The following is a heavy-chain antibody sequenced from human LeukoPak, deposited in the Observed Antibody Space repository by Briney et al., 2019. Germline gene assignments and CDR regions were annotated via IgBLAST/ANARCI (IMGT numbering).Heavy chain of an antibody. CDR1: GYTFTSYG. Sequence: GASVKVSCKASGYTFTSYGISWVRQAPGQGLEWMGWISAYNGNTNYAQKLQGRVTMTRDTSISTAYMELSRLRSDDTAVYYCARDREIAAAGTGWFDPWGQGTLVTVSS. V-gene: IGHV1-18*01. D-gene: IGHD6-13*01. CDR3: ARDREIAAAGTGWFDP. J-gene: IGHJ5*02. CDR2: ISAYNGNT.